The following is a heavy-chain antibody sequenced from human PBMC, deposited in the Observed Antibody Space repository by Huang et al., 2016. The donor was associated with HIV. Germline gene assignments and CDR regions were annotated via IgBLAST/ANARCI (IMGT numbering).Heavy chain of an antibody. CDR1: GFSISRYW. Sequence: EVQLVESGGGLVQPGGSLRLSCAASGFSISRYWMHWVRQAPGKGSVCVSRNKSEGSSTSHADSLKGRFTISRDNAKNTLYLQMNSLRAEDTAVYYCARDPRIQSWLNFFDYWGQGTLVSVSS. CDR3: ARDPRIQSWLNFFDY. D-gene: IGHD3-22*01. J-gene: IGHJ4*02. CDR2: NKSEGSST. V-gene: IGHV3-74*01.